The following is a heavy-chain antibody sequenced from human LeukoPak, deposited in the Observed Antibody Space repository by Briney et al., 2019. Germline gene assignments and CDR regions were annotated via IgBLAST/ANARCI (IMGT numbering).Heavy chain of an antibody. J-gene: IGHJ6*02. CDR2: LFYSGIT. D-gene: IGHD2-2*01. CDR1: GGSISSYY. Sequence: SETPSLTCTVSGGSISSYYWSWIRQPPGEGLEWIGYLFYSGITNYNPSLKSRVTISVDTSKNQFSLKLRSVTAADTAVYYCARRPGEVPAAGHYYGMDVWGQGTTVTVSS. V-gene: IGHV4-59*08. CDR3: ARRPGEVPAAGHYYGMDV.